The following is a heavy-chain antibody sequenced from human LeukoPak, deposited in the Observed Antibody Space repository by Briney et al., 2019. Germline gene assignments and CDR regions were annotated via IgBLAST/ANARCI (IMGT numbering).Heavy chain of an antibody. Sequence: SETLSLTCTVSGGSISSYYWSWIRQPPGKGLEWLGYIYYSGSTNYNPSLKSRVTISVDTSKNQFSLKLSSVTAADTAVYYCALDGGSGSYLNAFDIWGQGTMVTVSS. CDR1: GGSISSYY. J-gene: IGHJ3*02. V-gene: IGHV4-59*08. D-gene: IGHD3-10*01. CDR2: IYYSGST. CDR3: ALDGGSGSYLNAFDI.